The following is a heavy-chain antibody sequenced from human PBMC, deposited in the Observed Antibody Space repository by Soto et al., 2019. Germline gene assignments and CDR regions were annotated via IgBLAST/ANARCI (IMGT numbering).Heavy chain of an antibody. CDR1: GGSISSGFYY. CDR3: ARTASSGPFDI. J-gene: IGHJ3*02. CDR2: IYYSGST. V-gene: IGHV4-31*03. Sequence: LSLTCTVSGGSISSGFYYWSWIRQHPRKGLEWIGYIYYSGSTYYNPSLKSRLIISLDTSENQFSLKLNSVTAADTAVYYCARTASSGPFDIWGQGTMVTVSS. D-gene: IGHD3-22*01.